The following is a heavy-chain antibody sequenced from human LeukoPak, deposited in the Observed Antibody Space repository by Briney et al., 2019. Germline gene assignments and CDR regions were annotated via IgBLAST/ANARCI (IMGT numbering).Heavy chain of an antibody. CDR2: INHSGST. J-gene: IGHJ3*02. D-gene: IGHD2-15*01. CDR1: GGSFSGYY. V-gene: IGHV4-34*01. Sequence: SETLSLTCAVYGGSFSGYYWSWIRQPPGKGLEWIGEINHSGSTNYNPSLKSRVTISVDTSKNQFSLKLSSVTAADTAVYYCARERDIVVVVAADYDAFDTWGQGTMVTVSS. CDR3: ARERDIVVVVAADYDAFDT.